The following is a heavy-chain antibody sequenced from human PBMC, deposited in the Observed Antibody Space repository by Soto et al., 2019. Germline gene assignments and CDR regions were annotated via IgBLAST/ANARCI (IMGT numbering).Heavy chain of an antibody. CDR3: ARDPLPYTGYAYSWFDP. Sequence: SETLSLTCAVSGYSISISYYCGCMRQPPGKGLEWIGSIYHSGNTYYNPSLKSRVTISVDTSKNQFSLKLSSVTAADTAVFYCARDPLPYTGYAYSWFDPWGQGILVTVSS. CDR2: IYHSGNT. V-gene: IGHV4-38-2*02. D-gene: IGHD3-16*01. J-gene: IGHJ5*02. CDR1: GYSISISYY.